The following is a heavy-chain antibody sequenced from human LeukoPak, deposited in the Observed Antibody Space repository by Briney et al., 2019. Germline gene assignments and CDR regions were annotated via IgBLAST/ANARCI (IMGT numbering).Heavy chain of an antibody. J-gene: IGHJ4*02. CDR1: GFTFSSYS. Sequence: GGSLRLSCAASGFTFSSYSMNWVRQAPGKGLEWVSYISSSSSTIYYADSVKGRFTISRDNSKNTLHLQMNSLRAEDTAVYYCAKGGYQSDYWGQGTLVTVSS. D-gene: IGHD3-16*02. CDR2: ISSSSSTI. CDR3: AKGGYQSDY. V-gene: IGHV3-48*01.